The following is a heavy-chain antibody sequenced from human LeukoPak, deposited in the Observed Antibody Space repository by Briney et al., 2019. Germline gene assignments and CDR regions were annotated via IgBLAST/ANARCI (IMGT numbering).Heavy chain of an antibody. J-gene: IGHJ3*02. V-gene: IGHV1-69*04. CDR3: ARGRYPHTSSWYGDAFDI. D-gene: IGHD6-13*01. CDR2: IIPILGIA. CDR1: GGTFSSYA. Sequence: SVKVSCKASGGTFSSYAISWVRQAPGQGLEWMGRIIPILGIANYAQKFQGRVTITADKSTSTAYMELSSLRSEDTAVYYCARGRYPHTSSWYGDAFDIWGQGTMVTVSS.